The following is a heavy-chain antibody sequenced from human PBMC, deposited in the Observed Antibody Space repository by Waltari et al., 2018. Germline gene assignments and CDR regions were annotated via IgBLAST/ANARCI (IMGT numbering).Heavy chain of an antibody. Sequence: EGQLVESGGGLVKPGGSLRLSCAASGFTVTSTYMNLVRQAPGKGLEWVSTIYSSATTFYADSVKGRFTISRDNSKNLLFLQMDDLRVNDTAVYYCARGGQIVRPRPLDLWGPGTLVTVSS. CDR3: ARGGQIVRPRPLDL. J-gene: IGHJ3*01. D-gene: IGHD6-6*01. V-gene: IGHV3-66*01. CDR1: GFTVTSTY. CDR2: IYSSATT.